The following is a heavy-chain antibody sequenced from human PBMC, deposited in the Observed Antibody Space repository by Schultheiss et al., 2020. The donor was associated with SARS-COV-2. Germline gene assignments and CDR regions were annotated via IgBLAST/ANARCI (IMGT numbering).Heavy chain of an antibody. Sequence: SETLSLTCAVSGGSISSSNWWSWVRQPPGKGLEWIGEINHSGSTNYNPSLKSRVTISVDTSKNQFSLKLSSVTAADTAVYYCARHGPVGNLNWGQGTLVTVSS. D-gene: IGHD3/OR15-3a*01. CDR1: GGSISSSNW. J-gene: IGHJ4*02. CDR3: ARHGPVGNLN. V-gene: IGHV4-4*02. CDR2: INHSGST.